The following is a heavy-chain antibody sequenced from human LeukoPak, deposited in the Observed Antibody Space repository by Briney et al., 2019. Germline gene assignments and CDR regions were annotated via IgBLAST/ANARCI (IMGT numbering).Heavy chain of an antibody. Sequence: GGSLRLSCVASRSFSDHYMDWVRQAPGKGLEWIGRTKNRGESHITQYAASVNGRFTASRDDSKNSLYLQMNNLKTEDTDVYYCARDTDTAMDVWGQGTTVTVSS. CDR3: ARDTDTAMDV. J-gene: IGHJ6*02. CDR2: TKNRGESHIT. V-gene: IGHV3-72*01. CDR1: RSFSDHY.